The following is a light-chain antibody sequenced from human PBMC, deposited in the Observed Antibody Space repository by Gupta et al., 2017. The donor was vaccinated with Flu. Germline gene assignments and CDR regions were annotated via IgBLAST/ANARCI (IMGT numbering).Light chain of an antibody. V-gene: IGKV3-20*01. CDR3: QQYFGTPLT. Sequence: GTLSLSPGERATLSCMVSQTVRSGYLAWYQQKPGQAPRLLIYGASSRATGIPDRFSGSGSGTDFTLTISRLEPEDFAVFYCQQYFGTPLTFGAGTKVELK. J-gene: IGKJ4*01. CDR2: GAS. CDR1: QTVRSGY.